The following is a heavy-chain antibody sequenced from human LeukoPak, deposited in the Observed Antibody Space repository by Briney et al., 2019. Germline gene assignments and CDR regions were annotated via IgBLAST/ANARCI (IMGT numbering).Heavy chain of an antibody. V-gene: IGHV1-69*05. CDR2: IIPIFGTA. CDR3: ARGGQNYYYYMDL. D-gene: IGHD6-25*01. CDR1: GGTFSSYA. Sequence: SVKVSCKASGGTFSSYAISWVRQAPGQGLEWMGGIIPIFGTANYAQKFQGRVTITTDESTSTAYMELRSLRSDDTAVYYCARGGQNYYYYMDLWGKGTTVIVSS. J-gene: IGHJ6*03.